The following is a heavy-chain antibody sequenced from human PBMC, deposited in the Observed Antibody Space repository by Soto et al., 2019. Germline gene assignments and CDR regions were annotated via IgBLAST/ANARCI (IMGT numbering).Heavy chain of an antibody. D-gene: IGHD5-12*01. Sequence: PGGSLRLSCAASGFAFNGDAMHWARQAPGKGLEWVSGSSAIGDMPRYADSVTGRFTISRDNGKNSIFPQMTRLRPEDTALSYCFQDWLSEPYCRFENWGQGALVTVSS. CDR1: GFAFNGDA. J-gene: IGHJ4*02. V-gene: IGHV3-9*01. CDR2: SSAIGDMP. CDR3: FQDWLSEPYCRFEN.